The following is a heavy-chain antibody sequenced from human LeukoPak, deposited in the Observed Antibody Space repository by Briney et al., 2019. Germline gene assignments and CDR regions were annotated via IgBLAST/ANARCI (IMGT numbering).Heavy chain of an antibody. CDR1: GFTFSSYA. Sequence: PGGSLRLSCAASGFTFSSYAMSWVRQAPGKGLEWVSAISGSGDSPKYADSVKGRFTMSRDSSKNTVYLQMNSLRPEDTAVYYCARDWSADYWGQGTLVTVSS. CDR3: ARDWSADY. V-gene: IGHV3-23*01. CDR2: ISGSGDSP. J-gene: IGHJ4*02.